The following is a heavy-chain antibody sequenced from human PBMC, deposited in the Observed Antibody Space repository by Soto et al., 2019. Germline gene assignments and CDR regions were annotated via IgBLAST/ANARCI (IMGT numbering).Heavy chain of an antibody. Sequence: GASVKVSCKASGYTFTIYYRHWVRQAPGQGLEWMGWINPFDGSRMFAQSFQGRVTFTRDTSTSTVYMELSGLRSDDTAVYYCSRVDPGETSPFDHWGQGTLVTVSS. CDR1: GYTFTIYY. D-gene: IGHD3-10*01. J-gene: IGHJ4*02. CDR3: SRVDPGETSPFDH. V-gene: IGHV1-46*03. CDR2: INPFDGSR.